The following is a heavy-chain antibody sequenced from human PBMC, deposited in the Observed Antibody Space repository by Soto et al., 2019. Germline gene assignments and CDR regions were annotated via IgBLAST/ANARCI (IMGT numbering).Heavy chain of an antibody. CDR2: IYYSGST. CDR1: GGSISSYY. CDR3: ARERFGELSYYYYYYMDV. Sequence: TSETLSLTCTVSGGSISSYYWIWIRQPPGKGLEWIGYIYYSGSTNYNPSLKSRVTISVDTSKNQFSLKLSSVTAADTAVYYCARERFGELSYYYYYYMDVWGKGTTVTVSS. J-gene: IGHJ6*03. V-gene: IGHV4-59*01. D-gene: IGHD3-10*01.